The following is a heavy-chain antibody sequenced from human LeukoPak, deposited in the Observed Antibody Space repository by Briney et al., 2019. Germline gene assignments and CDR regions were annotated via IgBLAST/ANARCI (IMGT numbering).Heavy chain of an antibody. J-gene: IGHJ1*01. Sequence: PSETLSLTCTVSGGSISSGGYFWRWIRQPAGKGLEWIGRIYTSGGTNYNPPLNSRVTVSIDTSTNQFSLRLTSVTAADTAVYYCATYCSHTSCHTGGGFQHWGQGTLVTVSS. V-gene: IGHV4-61*02. CDR2: IYTSGGT. CDR1: GGSISSGGYF. D-gene: IGHD2-2*02. CDR3: ATYCSHTSCHTGGGFQH.